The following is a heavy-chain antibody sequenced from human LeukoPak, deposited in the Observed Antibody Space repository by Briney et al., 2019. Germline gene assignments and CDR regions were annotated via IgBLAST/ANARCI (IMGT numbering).Heavy chain of an antibody. Sequence: ASVKVSCKASGYTFTSYYMHWVRQAPGQGLEWMGIINPSGGSTSYAQKFQGRVTMTRDTSTSTVYMELSSLRSEDTAVYYCARDAPATIGYCSSTSCFAGGPYFDPWGQGTLVTVSS. CDR3: ARDAPATIGYCSSTSCFAGGPYFDP. V-gene: IGHV1-46*01. D-gene: IGHD2-2*01. CDR1: GYTFTSYY. J-gene: IGHJ5*02. CDR2: INPSGGST.